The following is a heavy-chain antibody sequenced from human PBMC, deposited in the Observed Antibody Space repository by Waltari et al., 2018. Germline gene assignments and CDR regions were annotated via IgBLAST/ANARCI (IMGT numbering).Heavy chain of an antibody. D-gene: IGHD6-19*01. J-gene: IGHJ3*02. CDR1: GFTFSRYR. CDR3: ARDAGASGWFREDAFDI. V-gene: IGHV3-21*01. Sequence: EVQLVESGGGLVKPGGSLRLSCAASGFTFSRYRMNWVGQAPGKGLEWVSSISSSSSYIYYADSVKGRFTISRDNAKNSLYLQMNSLRAEDTAVYYCARDAGASGWFREDAFDIWGQGTMVTVSS. CDR2: ISSSSSYI.